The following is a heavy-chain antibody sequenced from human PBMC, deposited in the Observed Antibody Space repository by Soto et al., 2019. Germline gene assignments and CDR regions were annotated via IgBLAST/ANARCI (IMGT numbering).Heavy chain of an antibody. CDR2: ISSGGDNT. V-gene: IGHV3-23*01. J-gene: IGHJ6*02. CDR1: VFTFSSHA. Sequence: GGSLRLSCAASVFTFSSHAMSWVRQAPGKGLEWVSTISSGGDNTYSADSVKGRFTISRDNSKNTLYLQVNSLRAEDTAVYYCAKDFDSYRSGRYGMDVWGQGTTVTVSS. CDR3: AKDFDSYRSGRYGMDV. D-gene: IGHD6-19*01.